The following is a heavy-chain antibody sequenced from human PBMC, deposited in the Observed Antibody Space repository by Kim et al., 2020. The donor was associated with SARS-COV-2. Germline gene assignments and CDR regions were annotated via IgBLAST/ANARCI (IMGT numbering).Heavy chain of an antibody. CDR2: IYYSGST. V-gene: IGHV4-39*01. J-gene: IGHJ5*02. CDR3: ARHYQDYYGSGSQEEWFDP. Sequence: SETLSLTCTVSGGSISSSSYYWGWIRQPPGKGLEWIGSIYYSGSTYYNPSLKSRVTISVDTPKNQFSLKLSSVTAADTAVYYCARHYQDYYGSGSQEEWFDPWGQGTLVTVSS. CDR1: GGSISSSSYY. D-gene: IGHD3-10*01.